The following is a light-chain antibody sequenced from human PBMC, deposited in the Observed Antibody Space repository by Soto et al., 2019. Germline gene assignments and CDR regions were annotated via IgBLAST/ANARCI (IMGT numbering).Light chain of an antibody. CDR2: DTS. Sequence: IPHSPATVSVFPLERATLSCRAGQSISTKLACYQHKPGQAPRLLIYDTSTRVPGIPARFTGSGSGTDFTLTISSLEAEDFAVYYCQKYNIWRSIRFGQGPRLEIK. CDR1: QSISTK. V-gene: IGKV3-15*01. CDR3: QKYNIWRSIR. J-gene: IGKJ5*01.